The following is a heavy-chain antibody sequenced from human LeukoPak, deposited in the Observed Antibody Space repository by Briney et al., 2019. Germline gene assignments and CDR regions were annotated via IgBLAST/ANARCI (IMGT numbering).Heavy chain of an antibody. CDR1: GVSISSYY. Sequence: SETLSLTCTVSGVSISSYYWSWIRQPPGKGLEWIGYIYYSGSTNYNPSLKSRVTISVDTSKNQFSLKLSSVTAADTAVYYCARAVVVVAATWFDPWGQGTLVTVSS. CDR2: IYYSGST. CDR3: ARAVVVVAATWFDP. J-gene: IGHJ5*02. V-gene: IGHV4-59*01. D-gene: IGHD2-15*01.